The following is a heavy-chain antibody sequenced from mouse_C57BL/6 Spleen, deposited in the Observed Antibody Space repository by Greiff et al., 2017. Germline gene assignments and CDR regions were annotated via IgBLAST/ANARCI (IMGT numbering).Heavy chain of an antibody. D-gene: IGHD1-1*01. CDR3: ARDRDYYGSSYWYFDV. CDR1: GYSITSGYD. CDR2: ISYSGST. J-gene: IGHJ1*03. V-gene: IGHV3-1*01. Sequence: EVKVVESGPGMVKPSQSLSLTCTVTGYSITSGYDWHWIRHFPGNKLEWMGYISYSGSTNYNPSLKSRISITHDTSKNHFFLKLNSVTTEDTATYYCARDRDYYGSSYWYFDVWGTGTTVTVSS.